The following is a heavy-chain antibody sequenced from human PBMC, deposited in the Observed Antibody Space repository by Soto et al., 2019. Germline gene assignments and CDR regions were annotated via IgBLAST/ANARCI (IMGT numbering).Heavy chain of an antibody. J-gene: IGHJ5*02. CDR3: ARDVATYCGGDCYSRPHNWFDP. V-gene: IGHV1-69*01. Sequence: QVQLVQSGAEVKKPGSSVKVSCKASGGTFSSYAISWVRQAPGQGLEWMGGIIPIFGTANYAQKFQGRVTITADESTSTAYMELSSLGSEDTAVYYCARDVATYCGGDCYSRPHNWFDPWGQGTLVTVSS. CDR2: IIPIFGTA. D-gene: IGHD2-21*02. CDR1: GGTFSSYA.